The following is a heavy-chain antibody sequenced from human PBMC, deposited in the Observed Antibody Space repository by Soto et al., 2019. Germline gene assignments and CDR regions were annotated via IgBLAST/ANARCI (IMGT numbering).Heavy chain of an antibody. Sequence: SETPSLTCTVSGDSVGSYYWSWIRQPPGRGLEWIGCIYHSGSTNYNPSLSSRVTISVDTPKNQFSLRLSSVTAADTAVYYCARGPRGDYYYYYGMYVWGQGNTVTVSS. CDR2: IYHSGST. V-gene: IGHV4-59*02. D-gene: IGHD2-21*02. J-gene: IGHJ6*02. CDR3: ARGPRGDYYYYYGMYV. CDR1: GDSVGSYY.